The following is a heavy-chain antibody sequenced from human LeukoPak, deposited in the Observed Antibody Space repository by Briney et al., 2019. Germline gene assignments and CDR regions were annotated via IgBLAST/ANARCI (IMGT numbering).Heavy chain of an antibody. D-gene: IGHD2-15*01. CDR3: ASQGRYCSGGSCYSPHYFDY. CDR2: SYYSGSS. J-gene: IGHJ4*02. CDR1: GGSITSKTYY. Sequence: SETLSPTRTVSGGSITSKTYYWGWVRQPPGKGLELIGSSYYSGSSYYNPSLKNRVTIAVDTSRSQFSLKMTSVTAADTAVYYCASQGRYCSGGSCYSPHYFDYWGQGALVAVSS. V-gene: IGHV4-39*01.